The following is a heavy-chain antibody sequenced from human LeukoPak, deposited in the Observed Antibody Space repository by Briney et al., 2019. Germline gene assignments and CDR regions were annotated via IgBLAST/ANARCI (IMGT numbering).Heavy chain of an antibody. CDR1: GYTFTGYY. D-gene: IGHD3-10*01. Sequence: ASVKVSCKASGYTFTGYYMHWVRQAPGQGLKWMGRINPNSGGTNYAQKFQGRVTMTRDTSISTAYMELSRLRSDDTAVYYCARDWYYGSGSDRGDYWGQGTLVTVSS. CDR2: INPNSGGT. V-gene: IGHV1-2*06. J-gene: IGHJ4*02. CDR3: ARDWYYGSGSDRGDY.